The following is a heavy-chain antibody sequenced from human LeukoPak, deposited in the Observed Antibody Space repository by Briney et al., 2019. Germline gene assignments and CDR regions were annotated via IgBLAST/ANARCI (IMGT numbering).Heavy chain of an antibody. CDR3: ARVAVAGPKGGDY. J-gene: IGHJ4*02. CDR2: ISSSSSTI. D-gene: IGHD6-19*01. Sequence: PGRSLRLSCAASGFTFSSYSMNWVRQAPGKGLEWVSYISSSSSTIYYADSVKGRFTISRDNAKNSLYLQMNSLRAEDTAVYYCARVAVAGPKGGDYWGQGTLVTVSS. V-gene: IGHV3-48*04. CDR1: GFTFSSYS.